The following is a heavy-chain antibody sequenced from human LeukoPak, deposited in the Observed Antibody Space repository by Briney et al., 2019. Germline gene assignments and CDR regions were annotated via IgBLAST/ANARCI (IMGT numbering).Heavy chain of an antibody. J-gene: IGHJ4*02. Sequence: SETLSLTCTVSGGSISSYYWSWIRQPPGKGLEWTGYIYYSGSTNYNPSLKSRVTISVDTSKNQFSLKLSSVTAADTAVYYCARLGEYSYKDWGQGTLVTVSS. V-gene: IGHV4-59*01. D-gene: IGHD5-18*01. CDR3: ARLGEYSYKD. CDR2: IYYSGST. CDR1: GGSISSYY.